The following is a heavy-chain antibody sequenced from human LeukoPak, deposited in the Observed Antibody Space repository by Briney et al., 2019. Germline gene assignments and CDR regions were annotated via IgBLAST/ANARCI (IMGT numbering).Heavy chain of an antibody. CDR1: GGTFSNHG. J-gene: IGHJ4*02. V-gene: IGHV1-69*05. D-gene: IGHD5-12*01. CDR3: ARGSDSGYGYYFDY. CDR2: VIPTFNIR. Sequence: ASVKVSCKASGGTFSNHGVTWVRQAPGQGLEWMGRVIPTFNIRNYAQKFQGRVTITTDESTSTAYMELSSLRSEDTAVYYCARGSDSGYGYYFDYWGQGTLVTVSS.